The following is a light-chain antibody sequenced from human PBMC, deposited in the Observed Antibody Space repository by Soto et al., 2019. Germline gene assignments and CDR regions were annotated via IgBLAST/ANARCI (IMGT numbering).Light chain of an antibody. CDR3: QSYDSSLSGYV. Sequence: QSVLTQPPSVSAAPGQKVTISCSGSSSNIGNNYVSWYQQLPGTAPKLLIYDNNKRPSGIPDRFSGSKSGTSATLGITGLQAEDEADYYCQSYDSSLSGYVFGTGTKV. CDR2: DNN. V-gene: IGLV1-51*01. J-gene: IGLJ1*01. CDR1: SSNIGNNY.